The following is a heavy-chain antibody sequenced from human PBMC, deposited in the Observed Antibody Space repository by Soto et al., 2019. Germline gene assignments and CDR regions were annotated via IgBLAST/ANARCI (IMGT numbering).Heavy chain of an antibody. CDR2: ITGSGGGT. CDR1: GFTFSNYA. D-gene: IGHD6-13*01. Sequence: EVQLLESGGGLVQPGGSLRLSCAASGFTFSNYAMTWVRQAPGKGLEWVSVITGSGGGTYFVDSVKGRFTISRDNSKKTVYLQMSSLRAEDTAVYYCAKRPLTAAGFDYWGQGTLVTVSS. CDR3: AKRPLTAAGFDY. V-gene: IGHV3-23*01. J-gene: IGHJ4*02.